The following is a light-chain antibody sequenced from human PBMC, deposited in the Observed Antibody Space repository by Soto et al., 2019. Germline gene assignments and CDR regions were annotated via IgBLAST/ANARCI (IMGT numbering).Light chain of an antibody. CDR1: QSVSSSY. CDR2: AAS. J-gene: IGKJ1*01. V-gene: IGKV3-20*01. Sequence: EIVLTQSPGTLSSSPGERATLSCRASQSVSSSYLAWYQQKPGQAPRLLIYAASSRATGIPERFSGSGSGTDFTLTISRLEPEDFAVYYCQQYGSSPRTFGQGTKVEIK. CDR3: QQYGSSPRT.